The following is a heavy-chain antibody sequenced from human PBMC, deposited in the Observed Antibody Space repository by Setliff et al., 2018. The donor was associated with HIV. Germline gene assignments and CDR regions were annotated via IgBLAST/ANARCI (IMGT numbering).Heavy chain of an antibody. CDR3: ARRGVPQQIDLDS. CDR2: INPSSGGST. Sequence: ASVKVSCKASGYSFTNYYIHWVRQAPGQGLEWMGVINPSSGGSTSYAQKFQGRVTMTRDTSTSTVYMELSSLRSEDTAMYYRARRGVPQQIDLDSWGHGTLVTVSS. CDR1: GYSFTNYY. J-gene: IGHJ5*01. V-gene: IGHV1-46*01. D-gene: IGHD3-10*01.